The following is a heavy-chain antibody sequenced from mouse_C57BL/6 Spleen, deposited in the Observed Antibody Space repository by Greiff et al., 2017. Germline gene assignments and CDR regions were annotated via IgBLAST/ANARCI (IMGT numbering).Heavy chain of an antibody. CDR3: TRGDYEGYAMDY. Sequence: EVQLVESGEGLVKPGGSLKLSCAASGFTFSSYAMSWVRQTPEKRLEWVAYISSGGDYIYYADTVKGRFTISRDNARNTLYLQMSSLKSEDTAMYYCTRGDYEGYAMDYWGQGTSVTVSS. J-gene: IGHJ4*01. V-gene: IGHV5-9-1*02. CDR1: GFTFSSYA. CDR2: ISSGGDYI. D-gene: IGHD2-4*01.